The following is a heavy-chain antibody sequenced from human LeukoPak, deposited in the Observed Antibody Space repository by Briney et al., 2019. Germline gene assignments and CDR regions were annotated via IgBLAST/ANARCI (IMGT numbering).Heavy chain of an antibody. J-gene: IGHJ4*02. V-gene: IGHV3-48*03. CDR1: GFTFRSYE. Sequence: HPGGSLRLSCAASGFTFRSYEMNWVRQAPGKGLEWVSYISSSGSTIYYAVSVKGRFTISRDNAKNSLYLQMDSLRAEDTAVYYCARGLNSLDYWGQGTLVTVSS. D-gene: IGHD5-24*01. CDR2: ISSSGSTI. CDR3: ARGLNSLDY.